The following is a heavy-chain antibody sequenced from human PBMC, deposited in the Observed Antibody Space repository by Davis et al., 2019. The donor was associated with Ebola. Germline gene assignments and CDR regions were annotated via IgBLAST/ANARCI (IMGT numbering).Heavy chain of an antibody. CDR1: GYRFTTYG. V-gene: IGHV7-4-1*02. D-gene: IGHD1-1*01. J-gene: IGHJ3*01. CDR2: INTETGNP. CDR3: ARSKAVHDAFDV. Sequence: AASVKVSCKASGYRFTTYGMHWVRQAPGQGLEWMGWINTETGNPTCAQGYTGRFDFSLDTSVSTAYLLISSLKPDDTAVYYCARSKAVHDAFDVWGQGTLVTVSS.